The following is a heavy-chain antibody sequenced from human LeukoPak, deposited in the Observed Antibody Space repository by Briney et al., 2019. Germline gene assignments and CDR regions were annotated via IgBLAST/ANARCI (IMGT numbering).Heavy chain of an antibody. CDR2: ISGSGGST. D-gene: IGHD3-10*01. CDR3: AKLGSFSFQY. V-gene: IGHV3-23*01. J-gene: IGHJ1*01. CDR1: GFTFSSDA. Sequence: PGGSLRLSCAASGFTFSSDAMSWVRQAPGKGLEWVSGISGSGGSTYHADSVKGRFTISRDNSKNTLYLQMNSLRAEDTAVYYCAKLGSFSFQYWGQGTLVTVPS.